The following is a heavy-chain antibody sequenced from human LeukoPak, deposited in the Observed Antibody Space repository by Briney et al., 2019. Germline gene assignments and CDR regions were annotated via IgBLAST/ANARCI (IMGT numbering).Heavy chain of an antibody. Sequence: PGGSLRLSCAASGFSFSSYSMNWVRQAPGKGLEWVSYISSSSSTIYYADSVKGRFTISRDNAKNSLYLQMNSLRAEDTAVYYCAIVYYDFWSGYPHDAFDIWGQGTMVTVSS. CDR2: ISSSSSTI. CDR3: AIVYYDFWSGYPHDAFDI. V-gene: IGHV3-48*01. J-gene: IGHJ3*02. D-gene: IGHD3-3*01. CDR1: GFSFSSYS.